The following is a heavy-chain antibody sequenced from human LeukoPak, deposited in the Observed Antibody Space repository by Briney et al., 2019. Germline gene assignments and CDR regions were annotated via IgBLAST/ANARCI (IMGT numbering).Heavy chain of an antibody. J-gene: IGHJ4*02. CDR2: IWYDGSNK. Sequence: PGGSLRLSCAASGFTLSSYGMHWVRQAPGRGLGWVAVIWYDGSNKYYADSVKGRFTISRDNSKNTLYLQMNSLRAEDTAVYYCAKEGYCSSTSCSWFDYWGQGTLVTVSS. CDR3: AKEGYCSSTSCSWFDY. CDR1: GFTLSSYG. V-gene: IGHV3-33*06. D-gene: IGHD2-2*01.